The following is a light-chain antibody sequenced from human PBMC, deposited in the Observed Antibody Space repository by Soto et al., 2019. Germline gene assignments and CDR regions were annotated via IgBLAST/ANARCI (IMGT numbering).Light chain of an antibody. CDR2: KAS. Sequence: DIQMTQSPSTLSASVGDRVTITCRASQNIYNYLAWYQQKPGKAPKPLIYKASTLESGVPSRFSGSGSGKEFTLTISSLQPDDFATYYCHQSSVTSSFGPGTKVDVK. CDR1: QNIYNY. CDR3: HQSSVTSS. V-gene: IGKV1-5*03. J-gene: IGKJ3*01.